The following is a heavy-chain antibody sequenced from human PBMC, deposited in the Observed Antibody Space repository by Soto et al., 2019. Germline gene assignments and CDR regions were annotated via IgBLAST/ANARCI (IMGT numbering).Heavy chain of an antibody. J-gene: IGHJ6*02. CDR2: ISGSGGST. CDR1: GFTFSSYA. Sequence: PGGSLRLSCAASGFTFSSYAMSWVRQAPGKGLEWVSAISGSGGSTYYADSVKGRFTISRDNSKNTLYLQMNSLRAEDTAVYYCAKVVPAAITLVYYYYYGMDVWGQGTTVTVS. V-gene: IGHV3-23*01. CDR3: AKVVPAAITLVYYYYYGMDV. D-gene: IGHD2-2*02.